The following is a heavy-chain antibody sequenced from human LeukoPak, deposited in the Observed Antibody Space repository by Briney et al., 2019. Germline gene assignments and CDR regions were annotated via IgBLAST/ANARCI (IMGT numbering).Heavy chain of an antibody. V-gene: IGHV4-38-2*02. D-gene: IGHD3-3*01. J-gene: IGHJ3*02. Sequence: SETLSVTCTVSGYSICSGYYWGWIRQRPGKGLEWIGSIYHSGSTYYDPSLKSRVTISVDTSKNQFSLKLSSVTAADTAVYYCARVTDFWSAGGAFDIWGQGTMVTVSS. CDR2: IYHSGST. CDR3: ARVTDFWSAGGAFDI. CDR1: GYSICSGYY.